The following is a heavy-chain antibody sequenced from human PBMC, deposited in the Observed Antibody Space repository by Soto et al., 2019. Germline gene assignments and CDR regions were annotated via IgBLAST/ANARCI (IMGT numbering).Heavy chain of an antibody. J-gene: IGHJ4*02. V-gene: IGHV3-7*05. CDR1: GFTFSDYW. CDR3: ARDGVAPGLYFDH. CDR2: IKYDGREK. Sequence: EVQLVESGGGLVQPGGSLGLSCAASGFTFSDYWMNWVRQTPGKGLEWVASIKYDGREKNYVDSVKGRFTISRDNAKNSVYLPMASLRAEDTAVYYCARDGVAPGLYFDHWGQGTPVTLSS. D-gene: IGHD6-13*01.